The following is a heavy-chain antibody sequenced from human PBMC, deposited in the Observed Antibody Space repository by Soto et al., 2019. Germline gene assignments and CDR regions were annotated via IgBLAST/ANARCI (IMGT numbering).Heavy chain of an antibody. J-gene: IGHJ4*02. CDR1: GNSFTTFW. V-gene: IGHV5-51*01. D-gene: IGHD6-19*01. Sequence: PGESLKISCEGSGNSFTTFWIAWVRQMPGKGLEWLGIIYPGDSDTRYSPSFQGHVTISADKSISTAYLQWSSLKASDTAMYYCARLGSGLDFWGQGTLVTVSS. CDR2: IYPGDSDT. CDR3: ARLGSGLDF.